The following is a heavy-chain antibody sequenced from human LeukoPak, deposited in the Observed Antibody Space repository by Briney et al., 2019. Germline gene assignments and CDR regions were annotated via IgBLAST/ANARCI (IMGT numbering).Heavy chain of an antibody. D-gene: IGHD1-26*01. Sequence: GGSLRLSCAASGFSFSSYNMNWVRQTPGKGLEWVSSITSSSTYTSYADSVKGRFTISRDNARNSLSLQMNSLRAEDTAVYYCARDPYSGTYGNTYYYYMDVWGKGTTVTISS. CDR1: GFSFSSYN. J-gene: IGHJ6*03. CDR2: ITSSSTYT. V-gene: IGHV3-21*01. CDR3: ARDPYSGTYGNTYYYYMDV.